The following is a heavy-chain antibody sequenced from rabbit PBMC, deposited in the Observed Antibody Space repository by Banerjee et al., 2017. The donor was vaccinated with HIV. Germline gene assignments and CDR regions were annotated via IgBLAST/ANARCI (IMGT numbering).Heavy chain of an antibody. D-gene: IGHD6-1*01. CDR3: ARTVKTYYTFGYDTYASAVFNL. J-gene: IGHJ4*01. CDR2: IYAGKGSS. CDR1: GFDFSSYY. V-gene: IGHV1S7*01. Sequence: QLVESGGGLVQPGGSLTLSCKASGFDFSSYYMNWVRQAPGKGLEWIGRIYAGKGSSDYANWVNGRFTISSDSAQNTVDLQLNSLTAADTATYFCARTVKTYYTFGYDTYASAVFNLWGPGTLVTVS.